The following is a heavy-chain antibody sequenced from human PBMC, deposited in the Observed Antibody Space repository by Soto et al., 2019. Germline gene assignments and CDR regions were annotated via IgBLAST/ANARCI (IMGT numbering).Heavy chain of an antibody. D-gene: IGHD6-19*01. CDR1: GGTFSSYA. V-gene: IGHV1-69*13. CDR2: IIPIFGTA. Sequence: SVKVSCKASGGTFSSYAISWVRQAPGQGLEWMGGIIPIFGTANYAQKFQGRVTITADESTSTAYMELSSLRSEDTAVYYCASWDSSGWLPYYYYYGMDVWGQGTTVTVSS. J-gene: IGHJ6*02. CDR3: ASWDSSGWLPYYYYYGMDV.